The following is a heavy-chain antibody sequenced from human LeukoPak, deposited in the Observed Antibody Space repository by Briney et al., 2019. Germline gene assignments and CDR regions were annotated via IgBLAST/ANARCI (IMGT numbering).Heavy chain of an antibody. CDR2: ICYDGSNK. V-gene: IGHV3-33*01. Sequence: GGSLRLSCAASGFTFSSYGMHWVRQAPGKGLEWVADICYDGSNKYYADSVKGRFTISRDNSKNTLYLQMNSLRAEDTAVYYCARGYIVLMCGWYYFDYWGQGTLVTVSS. J-gene: IGHJ4*02. CDR1: GFTFSSYG. CDR3: ARGYIVLMCGWYYFDY. D-gene: IGHD2-8*01.